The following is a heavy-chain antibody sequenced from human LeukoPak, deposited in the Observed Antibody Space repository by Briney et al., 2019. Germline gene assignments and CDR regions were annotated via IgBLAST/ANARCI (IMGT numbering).Heavy chain of an antibody. D-gene: IGHD3-16*02. CDR3: ARVLDVWGSYHDYYFDY. CDR2: IMPIFCTA. CDR1: GGTFSSYA. J-gene: IGHJ4*02. V-gene: IGHV1-69*13. Sequence: SVNVSCKSSGGTFSSYAISWVRQAPGQGLEWMGGIMPIFCTANYAQKFQRRVTITADEYTSTAYIELMSLRSDDTAGYYCARVLDVWGSYHDYYFDYWGQGSLVTVSS.